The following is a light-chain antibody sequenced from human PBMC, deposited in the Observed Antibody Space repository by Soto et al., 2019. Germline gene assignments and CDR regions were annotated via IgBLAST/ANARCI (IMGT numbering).Light chain of an antibody. CDR2: GAS. CDR3: QQYGSSPNT. CDR1: QSVSSF. Sequence: ESVLTQSPGTLSLSPGERATLSCRASQSVSSFLAWYQKKPGQAPRLLIYGASSRATGIPDRFSASGSGTDFTLTISRLEPEDFAVYYCQQYGSSPNTFGQGTKVEIK. V-gene: IGKV3-20*01. J-gene: IGKJ1*01.